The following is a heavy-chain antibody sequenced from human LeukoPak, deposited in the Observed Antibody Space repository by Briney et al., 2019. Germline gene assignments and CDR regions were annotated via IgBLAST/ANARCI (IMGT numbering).Heavy chain of an antibody. Sequence: SETLSLTCTVSGYSISSGYYWGWIRQPPGKGLEWVGSIYHSGSTYYNPSLKSRVTISVDTSKNQFSLKLSSVTAADTAVYYCARVGFGGYWGQGTLVTVSS. V-gene: IGHV4-38-2*02. CDR2: IYHSGST. D-gene: IGHD3-10*01. J-gene: IGHJ4*02. CDR3: ARVGFGGY. CDR1: GYSISSGYY.